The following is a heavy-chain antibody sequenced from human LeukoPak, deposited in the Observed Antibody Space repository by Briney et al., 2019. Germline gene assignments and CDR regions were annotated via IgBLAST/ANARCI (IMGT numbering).Heavy chain of an antibody. Sequence: SETLSLTCAVSGYSIYSNFYWGWIRQPPGKGLEWIGSIYHSGSSYYNPSLKSRVTISMETSNNQFSLKLTSVTAADTAIYYCARHDSSGSSGTYYSVDYWGRGTLVTVSS. J-gene: IGHJ4*02. CDR2: IYHSGSS. CDR3: ARHDSSGSSGTYYSVDY. CDR1: GYSIYSNFY. D-gene: IGHD3-10*01. V-gene: IGHV4-38-2*01.